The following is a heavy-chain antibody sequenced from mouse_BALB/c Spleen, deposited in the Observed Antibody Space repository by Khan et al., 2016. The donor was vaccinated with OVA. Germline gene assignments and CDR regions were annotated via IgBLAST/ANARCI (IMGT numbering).Heavy chain of an antibody. V-gene: IGHV9-4*02. D-gene: IGHD2-14*01. CDR1: GYTFTTAG. CDR3: ARGGAAYYRNDGGAMEY. CDR2: INTHSGVP. Sequence: QVQLQQSGPELKKPGETVRISCKASGYTFTTAGIQWVQKMPGKGLKWIGRINTHSGVPKYAEDFKGRFAFSLEISVSTAYLQITNLKNEDTATYFCARGGAAYYRNDGGAMEYWGQGTSVTVSS. J-gene: IGHJ4*01.